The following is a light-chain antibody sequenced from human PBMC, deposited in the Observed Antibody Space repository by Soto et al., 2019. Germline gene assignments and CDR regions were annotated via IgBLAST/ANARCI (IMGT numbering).Light chain of an antibody. V-gene: IGLV2-23*01. CDR1: SSDVGSHPL. CDR2: EGT. CDR3: HSYARGTLV. Sequence: QSALTQPASVSGSPGQSITISCAGTSSDVGSHPLVSWYQQHPGKAPKLLIYEGTKRPSGVSRRFSGSESGNTASLTISGLQAEDEADYYCHSYARGTLVFGGGTKLTVL. J-gene: IGLJ3*02.